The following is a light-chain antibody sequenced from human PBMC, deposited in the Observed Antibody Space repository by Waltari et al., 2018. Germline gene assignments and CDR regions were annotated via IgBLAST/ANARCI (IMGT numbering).Light chain of an antibody. CDR1: SRDVGNYNY. Sequence: QSALTQPASVSGSPGQSITIYCTGTSRDVGNYNYVSWYQQHPGKAPKLLIYDVSNRPSGVSNRFSGSKSGNTASLTISGLQVEDEADYYCCSYTSSSTYVLFGGGTKLTVL. CDR2: DVS. V-gene: IGLV2-14*03. CDR3: CSYTSSSTYVL. J-gene: IGLJ2*01.